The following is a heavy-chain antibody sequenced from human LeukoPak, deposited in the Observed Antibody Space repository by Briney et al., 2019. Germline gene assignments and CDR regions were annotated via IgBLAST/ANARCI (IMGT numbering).Heavy chain of an antibody. CDR3: ARDGIAVAGTGWFDP. Sequence: GGSLRLSCAASGFTFSSYAMSWVRQAPGKGLEWVSAISGSGGSTYYADSVKGRFTISRDNSKNTLYLQMNSLRAEDTAVYYCARDGIAVAGTGWFDPWGRGTLVTVSS. CDR1: GFTFSSYA. CDR2: ISGSGGST. J-gene: IGHJ5*02. D-gene: IGHD6-19*01. V-gene: IGHV3-23*01.